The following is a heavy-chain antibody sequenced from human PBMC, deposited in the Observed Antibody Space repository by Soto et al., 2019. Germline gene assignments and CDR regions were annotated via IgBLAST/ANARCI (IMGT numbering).Heavy chain of an antibody. J-gene: IGHJ4*02. CDR2: IYPGDSDT. CDR3: VREYTSSLTLDY. Sequence: PGESLKISCEGSGYSFPNYWIGWVRQMPGKGLEWMGFIYPGDSDTKYNPSFQGQVTISVDKSLRTAYLQWSGLKASDTAMYYCVREYTSSLTLDYWGQGTLVTVSS. D-gene: IGHD2-2*01. V-gene: IGHV5-51*01. CDR1: GYSFPNYW.